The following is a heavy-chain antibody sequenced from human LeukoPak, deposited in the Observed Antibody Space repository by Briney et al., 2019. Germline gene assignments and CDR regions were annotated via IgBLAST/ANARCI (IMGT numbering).Heavy chain of an antibody. Sequence: GGSLRLSCAASGFAFNDYYMTWIRQAPGKGLEWLSYINTSGDTIYYADSVKGRFTISRDNAKKSLYLQMNSLRAEDTAVYYCASGPLYADAFDIWGQGTMVTVSS. CDR1: GFAFNDYY. V-gene: IGHV3-11*01. CDR2: INTSGDTI. CDR3: ASGPLYADAFDI. J-gene: IGHJ3*02. D-gene: IGHD5/OR15-5a*01.